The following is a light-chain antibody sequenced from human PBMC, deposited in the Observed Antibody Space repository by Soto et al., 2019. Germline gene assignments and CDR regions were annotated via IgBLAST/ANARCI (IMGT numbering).Light chain of an antibody. J-gene: IGLJ2*01. CDR1: SSDIGGYNY. V-gene: IGLV2-14*01. CDR3: SSYTRGNTVS. Sequence: QSVLTQPASVSGSPGQSITISCTGTSSDIGGYNYVSWYQQHPRKAPKLLIYDVRSRPSGVSDRFSASKSGNTASLTITGLQAEDEALYYCSSYTRGNTVSFGGGTKLAVL. CDR2: DVR.